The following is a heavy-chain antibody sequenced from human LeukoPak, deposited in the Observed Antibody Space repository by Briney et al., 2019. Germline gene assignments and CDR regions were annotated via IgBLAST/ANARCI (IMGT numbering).Heavy chain of an antibody. CDR2: IIPIFGTA. CDR1: GGTFSSYA. CDR3: ASGGPTPGITVAGSWVYFQL. V-gene: IGHV1-69*05. D-gene: IGHD6-19*01. Sequence: GASVKVSCKASGGTFSSYAISWVRQAPGQGLEWMGGIIPIFGTANYAQKFQGRVTMTRDTSTSTVYMELSSLTSEDTAVYYCASGGPTPGITVAGSWVYFQLWGQGTLVTVSS. J-gene: IGHJ1*01.